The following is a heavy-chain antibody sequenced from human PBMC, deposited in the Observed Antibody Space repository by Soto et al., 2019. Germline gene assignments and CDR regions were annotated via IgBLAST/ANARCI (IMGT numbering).Heavy chain of an antibody. J-gene: IGHJ4*02. V-gene: IGHV1-18*04. D-gene: IGHD3-22*01. CDR2: ISAYNGNT. Sequence: ASVKVSFKASGYTFTSYGISWVRQAPGQGLEWMGWISAYNGNTNYAQKLQGRVTMTTDTSTSTAYMELRSLRSDDTAVYYCARDPYYGSSGIYFDYWGQGTLVTVSS. CDR1: GYTFTSYG. CDR3: ARDPYYGSSGIYFDY.